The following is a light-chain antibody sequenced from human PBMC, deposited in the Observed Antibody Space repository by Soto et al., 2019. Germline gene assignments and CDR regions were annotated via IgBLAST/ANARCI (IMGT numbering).Light chain of an antibody. CDR3: QQDYNLPPA. J-gene: IGKJ1*01. Sequence: PGERVTLFCRASQSVSSSYLTWYQQKPGQAPRLLIYGASTRATGIPARFSGSGSGTDFTLTISSLQPEDFAFYYCQQDYNLPPAFGQWTKVEIK. V-gene: IGKV3D-7*01. CDR1: QSVSSSY. CDR2: GAS.